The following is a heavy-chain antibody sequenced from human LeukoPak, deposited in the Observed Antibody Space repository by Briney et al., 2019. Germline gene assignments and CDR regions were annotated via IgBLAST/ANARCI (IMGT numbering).Heavy chain of an antibody. CDR2: IKQDGNEK. Sequence: GGSLRLSCAASGFTFSDYWMSWVRQAPGKGLEWVANIKQDGNEKYCVGSVKGRFTISRDNAKNSAYLQMNSLRAEDTAVYYCARNYFAYWGQGTLVTVSS. J-gene: IGHJ4*02. CDR3: ARNYFAY. V-gene: IGHV3-7*03. CDR1: GFTFSDYW.